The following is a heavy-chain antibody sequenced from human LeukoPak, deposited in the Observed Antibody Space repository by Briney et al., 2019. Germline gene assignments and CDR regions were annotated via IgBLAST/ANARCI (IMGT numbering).Heavy chain of an antibody. J-gene: IGHJ4*02. V-gene: IGHV1-2*02. CDR2: INPNSGGT. CDR1: GYTFTGYY. CDR3: ARADGSGYPYRELDY. Sequence: EASVKVSCKASGYTFTGYYMRWVRQASGQGLEWMGWINPNSGGTNYAQKFQGRVTMTRDTSISTAYMELSRLRSDDTAVYYCARADGSGYPYRELDYWGQGTLVTVSS. D-gene: IGHD3-3*01.